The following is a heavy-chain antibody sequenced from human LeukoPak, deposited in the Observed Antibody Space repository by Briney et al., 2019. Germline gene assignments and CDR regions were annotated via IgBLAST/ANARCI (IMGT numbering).Heavy chain of an antibody. CDR1: GFTFSNFA. D-gene: IGHD6-13*01. J-gene: IGHJ5*02. Sequence: PGGSLRLPCAASGFTFSNFAMMWVRQAPGTGLQWVSTITGYGATFYADSVRGRFTIFRDTSMNTLFLQMNSLGAEDAAVYYCAKGAAAGKVDWFDPWGRGTLVTVSS. V-gene: IGHV3-23*01. CDR3: AKGAAAGKVDWFDP. CDR2: ITGYGAT.